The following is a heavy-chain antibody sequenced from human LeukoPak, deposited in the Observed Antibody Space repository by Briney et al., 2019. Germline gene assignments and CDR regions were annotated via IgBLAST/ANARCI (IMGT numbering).Heavy chain of an antibody. CDR2: IYYSGST. CDR3: ARVGDTAMVLDAFDI. D-gene: IGHD5-18*01. V-gene: IGHV4-59*01. CDR1: GGSISNYY. J-gene: IGHJ3*02. Sequence: PSETLSLTCTVSGGSISNYYWSWIRQPPGKGLEWIGYIYYSGSTNYNPSLKSRVTISVDTSKNQFSLKLSSVTAADTAVYYCARVGDTAMVLDAFDIWGQGTMVTVSS.